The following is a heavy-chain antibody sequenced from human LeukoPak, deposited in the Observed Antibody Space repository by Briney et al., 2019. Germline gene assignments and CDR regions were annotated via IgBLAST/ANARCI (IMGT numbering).Heavy chain of an antibody. CDR2: TNPSGGST. CDR3: ARVNYWSSTSCYWGLDY. V-gene: IGHV1-46*01. J-gene: IGHJ4*02. D-gene: IGHD2-2*01. Sequence: ASVKVSCKASGYTFTSYYMHWVRQAPGQGLEWMGITNPSGGSTSYAQKFQGRVTMTRDTSTSTVYMELGSLRSEDTAVYYCARVNYWSSTSCYWGLDYWDQGTLVTVSS. CDR1: GYTFTSYY.